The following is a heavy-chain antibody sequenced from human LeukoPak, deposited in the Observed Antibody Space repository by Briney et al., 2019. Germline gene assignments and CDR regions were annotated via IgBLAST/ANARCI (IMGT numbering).Heavy chain of an antibody. Sequence: SETLSLTCAVYGGSFSGYYWSWTRQPPGKGLEWIGEINHSGSTNYNPSLKSRVTISVDTSKNQFSLKLSSVTAADTAVYYCARGSRIAARNWFDPWGQGTLVTVSS. CDR3: ARGSRIAARNWFDP. D-gene: IGHD6-6*01. CDR1: GGSFSGYY. CDR2: INHSGST. V-gene: IGHV4-34*01. J-gene: IGHJ5*02.